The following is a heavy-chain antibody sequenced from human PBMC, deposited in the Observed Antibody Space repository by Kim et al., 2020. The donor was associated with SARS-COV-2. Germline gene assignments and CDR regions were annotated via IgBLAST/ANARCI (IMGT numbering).Heavy chain of an antibody. D-gene: IGHD3-3*01. CDR3: ARDHALRGFGVVIKGGMDV. J-gene: IGHJ6*01. CDR2: INHSGST. V-gene: IGHV4-34*01. CDR1: GGSFSGYY. Sequence: SETLSLTCAVYGGSFSGYYWSWIRQPPGKGLEWIGEINHSGSTNYNPSLKSRVTISVDTSKNQFSLKLSSVTAADTAVYYCARDHALRGFGVVIKGGMDV.